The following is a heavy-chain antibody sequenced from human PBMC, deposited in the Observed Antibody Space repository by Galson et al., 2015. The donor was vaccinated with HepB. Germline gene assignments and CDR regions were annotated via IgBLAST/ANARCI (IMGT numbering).Heavy chain of an antibody. CDR3: AKGRRPAGYSSGWQY. J-gene: IGHJ4*02. CDR2: ISGSGGST. D-gene: IGHD6-19*01. CDR1: GFTFSSYA. V-gene: IGHV3-23*01. Sequence: SLRLSCAASGFTFSSYAMSWVRQAPGKGLEWVSAISGSGGSTYYADSVKGRFTISRDNSKNTLYLQMNSLRAEDTAVYYCAKGRRPAGYSSGWQYWGQGTLVTVSS.